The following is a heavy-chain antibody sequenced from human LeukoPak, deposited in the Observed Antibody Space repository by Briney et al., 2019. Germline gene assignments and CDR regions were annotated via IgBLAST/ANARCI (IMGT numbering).Heavy chain of an antibody. CDR3: AKGRRYCSSTSCFTFDY. V-gene: IGHV3-23*01. CDR1: GFTFSSYA. Sequence: GSLRLSCAASGFTFSSYAMSWVRQAPGKGLEWVSAISGSGGSTYYADSVKGRFTISRDNSKNTLYLQMNSLRAEDTAVYYCAKGRRYCSSTSCFTFDYWGRGTLVTVSS. CDR2: ISGSGGST. J-gene: IGHJ4*02. D-gene: IGHD2-2*02.